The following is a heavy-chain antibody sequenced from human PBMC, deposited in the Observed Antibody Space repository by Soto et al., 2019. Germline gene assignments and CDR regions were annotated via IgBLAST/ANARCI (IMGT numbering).Heavy chain of an antibody. V-gene: IGHV1-69*13. J-gene: IGHJ4*02. D-gene: IGHD3-22*01. CDR3: ATRSGYYDSSGYYYLDY. CDR2: IIPIFGTA. Sequence: VASVKVSCKASGGTFSSYAISWVRQAPGQGLEWMGGIIPIFGTANYAQKFQGRVTITADESTSTAYMELSSLRSEDTAVYYCATRSGYYDSSGYYYLDYWGQGTLVTVSS. CDR1: GGTFSSYA.